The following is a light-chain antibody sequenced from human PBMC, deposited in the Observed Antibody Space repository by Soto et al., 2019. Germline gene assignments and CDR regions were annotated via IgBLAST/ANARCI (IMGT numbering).Light chain of an antibody. V-gene: IGKV4-1*01. CDR3: QQYHYWWA. CDR2: RAS. CDR1: QSVLHSSNNENS. J-gene: IGKJ1*01. Sequence: DVVMTQSPDSLAVSLGERATINCKSSQSVLHSSNNENSLAWYQQKAGQRPKLLIYRASTRESVVPVRISGSGSGTDFTLTISSRQAEDVAVYYCQQYHYWWAFVQGTKVEIK.